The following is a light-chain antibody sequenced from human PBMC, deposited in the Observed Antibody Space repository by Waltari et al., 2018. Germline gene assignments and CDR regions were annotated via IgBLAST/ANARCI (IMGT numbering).Light chain of an antibody. Sequence: QTALTQPASVSGSPGQSITISCAGATNNIGTYNLVSWYQQHPDKAPKLIIFEGFKRPSGVSNRFAGSKSGNTASLTISGLQTEDEADYYCCSYRGNSTFVFGGGTKLTVL. CDR1: TNNIGTYNL. CDR2: EGF. CDR3: CSYRGNSTFV. V-gene: IGLV2-23*03. J-gene: IGLJ2*01.